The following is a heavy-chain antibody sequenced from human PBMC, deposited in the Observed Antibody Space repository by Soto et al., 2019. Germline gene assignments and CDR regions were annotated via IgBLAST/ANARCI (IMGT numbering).Heavy chain of an antibody. J-gene: IGHJ5*02. Sequence: PSETLSLTCTVSGASVTGFYWSWIRQPPGKGLEWIGYVFHSGSSNYNPSLKSRLTMAVDTSKNEFSLKLTSVSAADTAVYFCAREERKGIISWFDPWGQGTPVTVSS. CDR1: GASVTGFY. CDR2: VFHSGSS. D-gene: IGHD2-21*01. CDR3: AREERKGIISWFDP. V-gene: IGHV4-4*08.